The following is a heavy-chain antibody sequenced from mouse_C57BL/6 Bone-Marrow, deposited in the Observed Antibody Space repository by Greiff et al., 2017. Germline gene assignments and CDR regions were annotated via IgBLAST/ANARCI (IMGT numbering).Heavy chain of an antibody. CDR2: IWGGGST. D-gene: IGHD2-3*01. V-gene: IGHV2-9*01. CDR1: GFSLTSYG. CDR3: AKHARYDGYYGDAMDY. Sequence: VKVVESGPGLVAPSQSLSITCTVSGFSLTSYGVDWVRPPPGKGLEWLGVIWGGGSTNYNSALMSRLSISKDNSKSQVFLKMNSLQTDDTAMYYCAKHARYDGYYGDAMDYWGQGTSVTVSS. J-gene: IGHJ4*01.